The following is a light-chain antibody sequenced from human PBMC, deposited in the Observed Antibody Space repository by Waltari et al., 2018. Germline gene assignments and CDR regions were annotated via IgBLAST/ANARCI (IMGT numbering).Light chain of an antibody. Sequence: SYVLTQPPSVSVAPGETARIPCGGNNIGTKRVHWYQQRPGQAPVVVISYDSDRPSGIPDRFSGSNSGNTATLTISRVEAGDEADYYCQVWDSSTNHVVFGGGTELTVL. J-gene: IGLJ2*01. CDR3: QVWDSSTNHVV. CDR1: NIGTKR. CDR2: YDS. V-gene: IGLV3-21*01.